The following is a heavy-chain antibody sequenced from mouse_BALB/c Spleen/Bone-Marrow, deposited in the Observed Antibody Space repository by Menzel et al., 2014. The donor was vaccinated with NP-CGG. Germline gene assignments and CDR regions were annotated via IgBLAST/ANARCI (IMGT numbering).Heavy chain of an antibody. CDR2: INPYNGGT. Sequence: EVKLQESGPELVKPGASMKISCKASGYSFTGYTMNWVKQSHGKNLEWIGLINPYNGGTNYNQKFKGRATLTVDKSSSTAYMELLSLTSEDSAVYYCARQGHYYGYSYAMDYWGQGTSVTVSS. D-gene: IGHD1-2*01. J-gene: IGHJ4*01. V-gene: IGHV1-18*01. CDR1: GYSFTGYT. CDR3: ARQGHYYGYSYAMDY.